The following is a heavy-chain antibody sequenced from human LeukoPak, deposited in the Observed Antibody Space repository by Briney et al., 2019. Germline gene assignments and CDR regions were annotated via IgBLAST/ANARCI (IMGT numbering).Heavy chain of an antibody. J-gene: IGHJ3*02. Sequence: SETLSLTCTVSGGSISSSSYYWGWIRQPPGKGLEWIGSIYYSGSTHYNPSLKSRVTISVDTSKNQFSLKLSSVTAADTAVYYCARGSSSTSLFDIWGQGTMVTVSS. D-gene: IGHD2-2*01. CDR1: GGSISSSSYY. CDR2: IYYSGST. CDR3: ARGSSSTSLFDI. V-gene: IGHV4-39*07.